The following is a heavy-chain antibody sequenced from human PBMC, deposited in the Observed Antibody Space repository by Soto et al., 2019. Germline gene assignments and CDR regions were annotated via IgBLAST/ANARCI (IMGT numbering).Heavy chain of an antibody. CDR2: ISAYNGNT. Sequence: ASVKVSCKASGYTFTSYGISWVRQATGKGLEWMGWISAYNGNTNYAQKLQGRVTMTTDTSTSTAYMELRSLRSDDTAVYYCARGSLANYGDYVVPTFDYWGQGTLVTVSS. CDR3: ARGSLANYGDYVVPTFDY. J-gene: IGHJ4*02. CDR1: GYTFTSYG. D-gene: IGHD4-17*01. V-gene: IGHV1-18*01.